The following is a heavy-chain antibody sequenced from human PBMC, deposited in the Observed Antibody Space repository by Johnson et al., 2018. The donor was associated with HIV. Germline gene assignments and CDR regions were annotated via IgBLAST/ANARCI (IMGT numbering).Heavy chain of an antibody. Sequence: VQLVESGGGLIQPGGSLRLSCAASGFTVSASSMIWVRQAPGEGLKWVSGINWTGGSTGYADSVTGRFTISRDNAKNSLYLQMNSLRAEDTAVYYCAKGRSIEWEVRSAFDIWGQGTRVTVSS. J-gene: IGHJ3*02. V-gene: IGHV3-20*04. CDR3: AKGRSIEWEVRSAFDI. CDR1: GFTVSASS. CDR2: INWTGGST. D-gene: IGHD1-26*01.